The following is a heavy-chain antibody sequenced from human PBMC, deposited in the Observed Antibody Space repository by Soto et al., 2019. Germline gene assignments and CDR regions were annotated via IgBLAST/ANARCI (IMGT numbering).Heavy chain of an antibody. J-gene: IGHJ3*02. CDR1: GFIFSCYA. CDR3: VLGYKYATQGFDI. D-gene: IGHD5-18*01. CDR2: ISGSGGSK. Sequence: GGSQRLSCAASGFIFSCYAMYWLRQPAGKGLELVSTISGSGGSKYYADFVKGLFTICIASSKNTHNLHMSSLRAEDTVVYYCVLGYKYATQGFDIWGQGTKVTVSS. V-gene: IGHV3-23*01.